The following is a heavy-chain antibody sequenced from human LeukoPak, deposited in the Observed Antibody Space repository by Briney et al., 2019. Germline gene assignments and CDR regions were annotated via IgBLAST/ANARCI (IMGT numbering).Heavy chain of an antibody. CDR2: ISYDGSNK. V-gene: IGHV3-30-3*01. J-gene: IGHJ4*02. Sequence: GGSLRLSCAASGFIFSTYSMNWVRQAPGKGLEWVAVISYDGSNKYYADSVKGRFTISRDNSKNTLYLQMNSLRAEDTAVYYCAREGKYHSTPKYCSGGSCYSRTPIVFDYWGQGTLVTVSS. CDR3: AREGKYHSTPKYCSGGSCYSRTPIVFDY. D-gene: IGHD2-15*01. CDR1: GFIFSTYS.